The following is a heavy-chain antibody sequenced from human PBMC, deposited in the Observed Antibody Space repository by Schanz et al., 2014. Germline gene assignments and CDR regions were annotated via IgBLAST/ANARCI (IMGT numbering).Heavy chain of an antibody. CDR2: INPNSGDT. Sequence: QVQLVQSGGEVKTPGASVKVSCKASGYTFTRSGISWVRQAPGQGLEFMGWINPNSGDTEYGQQFEGRVTLTRDTSISTVYMELSRLRSDDTAVYYCAREGTVIRGLSGWFDPWGQGTLVTVSS. CDR1: GYTFTRSG. V-gene: IGHV1-2*02. CDR3: AREGTVIRGLSGWFDP. J-gene: IGHJ5*02. D-gene: IGHD3-10*01.